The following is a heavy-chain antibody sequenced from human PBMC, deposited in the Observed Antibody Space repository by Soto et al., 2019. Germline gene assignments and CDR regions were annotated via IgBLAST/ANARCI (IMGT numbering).Heavy chain of an antibody. J-gene: IGHJ6*02. Sequence: PPETLSLTCTVSGGSISSGGYYWSWIRQHPGKGLEWIGYIYYSGSTYYNPSLKSRVTISVDTSKNQFSLKLSSVTAADTAVYYCAAYLKYGGNHLYYYYGMDVWGQGTTVTVSS. CDR1: GGSISSGGYY. CDR2: IYYSGST. D-gene: IGHD2-15*01. V-gene: IGHV4-31*03. CDR3: AAYLKYGGNHLYYYYGMDV.